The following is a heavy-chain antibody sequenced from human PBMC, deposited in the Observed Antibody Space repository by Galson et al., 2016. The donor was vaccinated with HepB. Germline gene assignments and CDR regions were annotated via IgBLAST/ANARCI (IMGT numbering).Heavy chain of an antibody. CDR1: GYHFLNYG. CDR3: ATYNVSLGDYNAFDF. V-gene: IGHV1-18*01. J-gene: IGHJ4*02. CDR2: ISTYNGNR. Sequence: SVKVSCKASGYHFLNYGISWVRQAPGQGLEWMGWISTYNGNRHSAQKAHDRLTLTTDTSTGTAYMELRSLTSADTAVYYCATYNVSLGDYNAFDFWGQGTLFTVSS. D-gene: IGHD4-17*01.